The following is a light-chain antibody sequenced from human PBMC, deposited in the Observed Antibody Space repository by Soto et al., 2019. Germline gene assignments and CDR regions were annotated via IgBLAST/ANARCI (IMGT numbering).Light chain of an antibody. J-gene: IGKJ1*01. CDR2: GAS. CDR1: QSVSSSY. Sequence: EIVLTQSPGTLSLSPGARATLSCRASQSVSSSYLAWYQQKPGQAPRLLIHGASSRATGIPDRFSGSGSGTDFTLTISRLEPEDFAVYFCQQYDRSLRTFGQGTKVEIK. CDR3: QQYDRSLRT. V-gene: IGKV3-20*01.